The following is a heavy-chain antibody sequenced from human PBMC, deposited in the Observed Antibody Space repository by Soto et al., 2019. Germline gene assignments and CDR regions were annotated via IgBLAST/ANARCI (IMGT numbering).Heavy chain of an antibody. J-gene: IGHJ3*02. Sequence: PGGSLRLSCAASGFTFSSYAMHWVRQAPGKGLEWVAVISYDGSNKYYADSVKGRFTISRDNSKNTLYLQMNSLRAEDTAVYYCARDSGSNYGHGAFDIWGQGTMVTVSS. D-gene: IGHD4-4*01. CDR3: ARDSGSNYGHGAFDI. CDR2: ISYDGSNK. V-gene: IGHV3-30-3*01. CDR1: GFTFSSYA.